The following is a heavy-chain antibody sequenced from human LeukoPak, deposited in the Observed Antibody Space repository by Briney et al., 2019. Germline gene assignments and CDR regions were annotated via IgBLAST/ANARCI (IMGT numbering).Heavy chain of an antibody. J-gene: IGHJ6*03. CDR1: GGSFSGYY. V-gene: IGHV4-34*01. Sequence: SETLSLTCAVYGGSFSGYYWSWIRQPPGKGLEWIGEINHSGSTNYNPSLKSRVTISVDTSKNQFSLKLSSVTAADTAVYYCARHATYYYYYYMDVWGKGTTVTVSS. CDR2: INHSGST. CDR3: ARHATYYYYYYMDV.